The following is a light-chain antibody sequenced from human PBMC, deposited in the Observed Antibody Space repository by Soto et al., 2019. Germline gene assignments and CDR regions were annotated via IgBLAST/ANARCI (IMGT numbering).Light chain of an antibody. V-gene: IGLV1-44*01. J-gene: IGLJ3*02. CDR3: AAWDDSLNWV. CDR1: SSNIGTYT. Sequence: QSVLTQPPSASGTPGQRVTISCSGTSSNIGTYTVNWYQQLPGTAPKLLIYTDYQRPSGVPDRFSGSKSGTSASLAINGLHSEDEADYFCAAWDDSLNWVFGGGTKLTVL. CDR2: TDY.